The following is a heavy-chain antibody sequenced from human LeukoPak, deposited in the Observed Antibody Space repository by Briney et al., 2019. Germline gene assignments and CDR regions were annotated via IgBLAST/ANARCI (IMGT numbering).Heavy chain of an antibody. CDR2: INYSGST. Sequence: SETLSLTCAVHGETFSGFYWSWIRQPPGKGLEWIGEINYSGSTNYNPSLKSRVTISVDTSKNQFSLNLNSVTAADTAVYYCARISTVTHQFDYWGQGMLVTVSS. D-gene: IGHD4-17*01. V-gene: IGHV4-34*01. J-gene: IGHJ4*02. CDR3: ARISTVTHQFDY. CDR1: GETFSGFY.